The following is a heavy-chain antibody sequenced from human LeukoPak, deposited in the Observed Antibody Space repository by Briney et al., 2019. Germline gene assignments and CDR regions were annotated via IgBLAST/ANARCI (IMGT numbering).Heavy chain of an antibody. V-gene: IGHV4-34*01. D-gene: IGHD2-21*02. J-gene: IGHJ4*02. CDR1: GGPFSPYY. CDR3: ARGGFYCGGDCYVDY. CDR2: INHSGST. Sequence: KPSETLSLTCAVYGGPFSPYYWSWIRQPPGKGLEWIGEINHSGSTNYNPSLKSRVTISVDTSKDQFSLRLSSVTAADTAVYYCARGGFYCGGDCYVDYWGQGTLVTVSS.